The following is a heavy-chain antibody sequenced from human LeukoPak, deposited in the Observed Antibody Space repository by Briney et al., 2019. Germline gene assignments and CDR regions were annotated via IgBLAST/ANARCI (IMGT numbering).Heavy chain of an antibody. V-gene: IGHV4-59*01. D-gene: IGHD3-9*01. CDR1: GGSISSYY. CDR2: IYYSGST. J-gene: IGHJ5*02. Sequence: SETLSLTCTVSGGSISSYYWSWIRQPPGKGLEWIGYIYYSGSTNYNPSLKSRVTISVDTSKNQFSLKLSSVTAADTAVYYCARGTLRYFDWLLSLEGLDPWGQGTPVTVSS. CDR3: ARGTLRYFDWLLSLEGLDP.